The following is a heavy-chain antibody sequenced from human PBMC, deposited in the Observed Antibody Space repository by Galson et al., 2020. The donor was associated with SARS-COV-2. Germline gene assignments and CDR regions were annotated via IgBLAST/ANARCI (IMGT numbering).Heavy chain of an antibody. D-gene: IGHD6-13*01. CDR1: GYTLTELS. CDR2: FDPEDGET. J-gene: IGHJ5*02. CDR3: ATGPGIAAAGTGWFDP. Sequence: ASVKVSCKVSGYTLTELSMHWVRQAPGKGLEWMGGFDPEDGETIYAQKFQGRVTMTEDTSTDPAYMELSSLRSEDTAVYYCATGPGIAAAGTGWFDPWGQGTLVTVSS. V-gene: IGHV1-24*01.